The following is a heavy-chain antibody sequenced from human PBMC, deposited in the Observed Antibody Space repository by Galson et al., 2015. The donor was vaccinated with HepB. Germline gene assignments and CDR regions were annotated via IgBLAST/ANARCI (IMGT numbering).Heavy chain of an antibody. J-gene: IGHJ4*02. Sequence: SETLSLTCAVYGGSFSGYYWSWIRQPPEKGLEWIGEINHSGSTNYNPSLKSRVTISVDTSKNQFSLKLSSVTAADTAVYYCARGYSSYGQFDYWGQGTLVTVSS. D-gene: IGHD6-6*01. CDR3: ARGYSSYGQFDY. CDR1: GGSFSGYY. CDR2: INHSGST. V-gene: IGHV4-34*01.